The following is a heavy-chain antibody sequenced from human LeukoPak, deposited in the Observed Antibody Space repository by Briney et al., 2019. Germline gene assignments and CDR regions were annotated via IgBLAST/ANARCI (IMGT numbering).Heavy chain of an antibody. J-gene: IGHJ4*02. CDR1: GGSISSDY. CDR2: IHYSGIT. V-gene: IGHV4-59*08. Sequence: SETLSLTCTVSGGSISSDYWSWIRQPPGKGLEWIGSIHYSGITNYNPSLKSRVTISVDTSKNQFSLKLSSVTAADTAVYYCTRGYRHGEGLWGQGTLVTVSS. CDR3: TRGYRHGEGL. D-gene: IGHD5-18*01.